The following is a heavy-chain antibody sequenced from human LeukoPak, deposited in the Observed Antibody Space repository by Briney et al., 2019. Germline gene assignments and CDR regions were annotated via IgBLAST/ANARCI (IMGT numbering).Heavy chain of an antibody. CDR3: SSARVQGYQLLYHYFDY. CDR1: GGTVSSYA. V-gene: IGHV1-69*01. J-gene: IGHJ4*02. Sequence: ASVKVSCKASGGTVSSYAISWVRQAPGQGLEWMGGIIPIFGTANYAQKFQGRVTITADESTSTAYMELSSLTAEDTAVYYCSSARVQGYQLLYHYFDYWGQGTLVTVSS. D-gene: IGHD2-2*02. CDR2: IIPIFGTA.